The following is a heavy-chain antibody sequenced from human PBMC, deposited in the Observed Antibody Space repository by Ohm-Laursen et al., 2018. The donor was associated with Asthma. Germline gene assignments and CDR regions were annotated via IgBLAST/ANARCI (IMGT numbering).Heavy chain of an antibody. CDR3: ASSRYSYSLA. D-gene: IGHD3-16*02. CDR2: FSLDSDRI. CDR1: GFTHERYA. V-gene: IGHV3-9*01. Sequence: SSLRLSCSASGFTHERYAMHWVRQAPGKGLEWVSGFSLDSDRIGYADSVKGRFTISRDKAKNSLYLQMNSLRPEDTAVYFCASSRYSYSLAWGQGTLVTVSS. J-gene: IGHJ5*02.